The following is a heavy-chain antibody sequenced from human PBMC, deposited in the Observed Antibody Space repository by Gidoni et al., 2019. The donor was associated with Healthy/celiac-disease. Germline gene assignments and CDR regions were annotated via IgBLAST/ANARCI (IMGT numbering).Heavy chain of an antibody. CDR3: ARGGDGYTDFDI. V-gene: IGHV4-34*01. CDR1: GGSFSGYY. CDR2: INHSGRT. Sequence: QVQLQQWGAGLLKPSETLSLTCAVEGGSFSGYYWSWIRQPPGKGLEWIGEINHSGRTNYNPSLKSRVTISVDTSKNQFSLKLSSVTAADTAVYYCARGGDGYTDFDIWGQGTMVTVSS. D-gene: IGHD5-12*01. J-gene: IGHJ3*02.